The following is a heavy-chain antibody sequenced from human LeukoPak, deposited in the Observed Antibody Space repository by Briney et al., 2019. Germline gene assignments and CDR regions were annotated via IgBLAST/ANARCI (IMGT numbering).Heavy chain of an antibody. J-gene: IGHJ4*02. Sequence: SETLSLTCSVSGDSISTYHWNWIRKPPGKGLEWIGYMQSTGNSKYNPSLKNRVNIFVDMSKNQFVLNLRSVTAADTAVYYCARDKRHSYGRYFDPWGQGMLVTVSS. CDR1: GDSISTYH. CDR2: MQSTGNS. CDR3: ARDKRHSYGRYFDP. D-gene: IGHD5-18*01. V-gene: IGHV4-59*01.